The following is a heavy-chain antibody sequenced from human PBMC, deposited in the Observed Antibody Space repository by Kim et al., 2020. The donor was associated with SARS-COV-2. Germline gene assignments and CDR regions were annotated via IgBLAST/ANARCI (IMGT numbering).Heavy chain of an antibody. CDR3: ATTTSGWIFDY. V-gene: IGHV3-23*03. D-gene: IGHD6-19*01. CDR2: T. J-gene: IGHJ4*02. Sequence: TFSADSVKGRFTISRDNSKNTLYLQINSLRAEDTAVYYCATTTSGWIFDYWGQGTMVTVSS.